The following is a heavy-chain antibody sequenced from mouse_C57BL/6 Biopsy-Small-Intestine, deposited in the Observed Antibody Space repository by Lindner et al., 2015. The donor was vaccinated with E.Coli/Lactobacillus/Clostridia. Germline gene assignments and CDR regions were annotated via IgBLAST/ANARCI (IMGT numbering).Heavy chain of an antibody. V-gene: IGHV1-84*02. D-gene: IGHD2-12*01. CDR2: VDPNTGST. J-gene: IGHJ3*01. CDR1: GYIFTEYD. Sequence: SVKVSCKASGYIFTEYDISWVRQATGQGLEWMGWVDPNTGSTGYAQKFQARVTMTSDTSESTVYLELSSLRSEDTATYYCARGRYFDNTGYSAFAYWGQGTLVSVS. CDR3: ARGRYFDNTGYSAFAY.